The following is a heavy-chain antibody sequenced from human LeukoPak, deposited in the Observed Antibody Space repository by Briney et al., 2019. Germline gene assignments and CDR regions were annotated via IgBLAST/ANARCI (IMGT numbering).Heavy chain of an antibody. CDR1: GFTFSSYW. V-gene: IGHV3-7*03. D-gene: IGHD5-24*01. Sequence: GGSLRLSCAASGFTFSSYWMTWVRQAPGKGLEWVANIKEDGTETYYVDSVKGRFTISRDNAKNSLYLQMNSLRVEDTAVYYCAKEGRSLQTYWGQGTLVTVSS. CDR2: IKEDGTET. J-gene: IGHJ4*02. CDR3: AKEGRSLQTY.